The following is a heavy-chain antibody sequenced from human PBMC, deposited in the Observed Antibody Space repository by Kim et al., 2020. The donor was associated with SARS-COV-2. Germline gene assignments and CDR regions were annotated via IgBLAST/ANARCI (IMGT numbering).Heavy chain of an antibody. D-gene: IGHD3-10*01. Sequence: SVKVSCKASGGTFSSYSISWVRQAPGQGLEWMGGIIPIFGTANYAQKFQGRVTITADESTSTAYMELSSLRSEDTAVYYCARPSIDLRISDFQHWGQGTMVTVSS. CDR3: ARPSIDLRISDFQH. V-gene: IGHV1-69*13. CDR1: GGTFSSYS. CDR2: IIPIFGTA. J-gene: IGHJ1*01.